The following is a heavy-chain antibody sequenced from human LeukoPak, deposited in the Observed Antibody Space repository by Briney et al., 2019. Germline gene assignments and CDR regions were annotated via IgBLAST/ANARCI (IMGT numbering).Heavy chain of an antibody. CDR2: IIPMFGTA. Sequence: SVKVSCKASGGTFSSYAISWVRQAPGQGLEWMGGIIPMFGTANYAQRFQGRVTITADDSTSTAYMELSSLRSEDTAVYYCARYDCGKNYYYMDVWGKGTTVTISS. CDR1: GGTFSSYA. V-gene: IGHV1-69*13. CDR3: ARYDCGKNYYYMDV. D-gene: IGHD2-21*02. J-gene: IGHJ6*03.